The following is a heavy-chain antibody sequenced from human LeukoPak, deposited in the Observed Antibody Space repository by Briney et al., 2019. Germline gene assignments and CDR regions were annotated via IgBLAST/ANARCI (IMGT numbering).Heavy chain of an antibody. Sequence: PGGSLRLSCAASGFXFSSYAISWVRQAPGKGLEWASAISGSGGSTYYADSVKGRFTISRDNSKNTLYLQMNSLRAEDTAVYYCASYGSGSYYSWGAFDIWGQGTMVTVSS. CDR3: ASYGSGSYYSWGAFDI. CDR2: ISGSGGST. CDR1: GFXFSSYA. J-gene: IGHJ3*02. D-gene: IGHD3-10*01. V-gene: IGHV3-23*01.